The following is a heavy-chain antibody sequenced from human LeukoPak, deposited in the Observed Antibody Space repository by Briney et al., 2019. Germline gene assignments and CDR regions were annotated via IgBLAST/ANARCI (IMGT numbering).Heavy chain of an antibody. CDR1: GGSISSYY. Sequence: PSETLSLTCTVSGGSISSYYWSWIRQPPGKGLEWIGYIYYRGSTNYNPSLKSRVTISEDKSKNQSSLKLSSVTAADTAVYYCARDGVVGATMEYNWFDPWGQGTLVTVSS. CDR3: ARDGVVGATMEYNWFDP. V-gene: IGHV4-59*01. CDR2: IYYRGST. J-gene: IGHJ5*02. D-gene: IGHD1-26*01.